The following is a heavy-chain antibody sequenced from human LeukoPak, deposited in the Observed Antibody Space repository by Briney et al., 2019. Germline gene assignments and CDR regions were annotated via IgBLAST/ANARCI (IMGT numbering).Heavy chain of an antibody. CDR1: GHTFTNYV. CDR2: INTNSGNP. V-gene: IGHV7-4-1*02. Sequence: GASVKVSCKAPGHTFTNYVMNWVRQAPGQGLEWMGWINTNSGNPTYAQGFTGRFVFSLDTSVSTAYLQISSLKTEDTAVYYCASGIAAGGTLRWGQGTLVTVSS. CDR3: ASGIAAGGTLR. D-gene: IGHD6-13*01. J-gene: IGHJ4*02.